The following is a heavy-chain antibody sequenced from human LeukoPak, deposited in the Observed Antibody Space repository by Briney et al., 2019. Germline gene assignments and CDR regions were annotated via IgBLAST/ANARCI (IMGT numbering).Heavy chain of an antibody. CDR1: GFTFSSYG. CDR3: AKDSDIVVVPAAIFLDY. J-gene: IGHJ4*02. CDR2: IRYDGSNK. Sequence: GSLRLSCAASGFTFSSYGMHWVRQAPGKGLEWVAFIRYDGSNKYYADSVKGRFTISRDNSKNTLYLQMNSLRAEDTAVYYCAKDSDIVVVPAAIFLDYWGQGTLVTVSS. D-gene: IGHD2-2*02. V-gene: IGHV3-30*02.